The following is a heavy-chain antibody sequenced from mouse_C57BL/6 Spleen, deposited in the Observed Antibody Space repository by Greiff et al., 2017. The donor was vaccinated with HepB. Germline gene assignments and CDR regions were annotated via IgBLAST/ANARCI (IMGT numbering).Heavy chain of an antibody. Sequence: VQLQQSGPVLVKPGASVKMSCKASGYTFTDYYMNWVKQSHGKSLEWIGVINPYNGGTSYNQKFKGKATLTVDKSSSTAYMELNSLTSEDSAVYYCARPHYYGSSRNYFDYWGQGTTLTVSS. V-gene: IGHV1-19*01. J-gene: IGHJ2*01. CDR2: INPYNGGT. D-gene: IGHD1-1*01. CDR3: ARPHYYGSSRNYFDY. CDR1: GYTFTDYY.